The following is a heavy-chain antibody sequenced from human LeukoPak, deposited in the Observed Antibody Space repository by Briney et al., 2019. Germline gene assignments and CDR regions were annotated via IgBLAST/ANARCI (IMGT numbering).Heavy chain of an antibody. CDR2: ISGSGTTT. D-gene: IGHD2-15*01. V-gene: IGHV3-48*03. Sequence: PGGSLRLSCAASGCTFSSYEMNWVRQAPGKGLEWVSYISGSGTTTDYADSVKGRFTTSRDNAKNSLHLQMNSLRAEDTAVYYCTGYCWAWGQGTLVTVSS. CDR3: TGYCWA. J-gene: IGHJ5*02. CDR1: GCTFSSYE.